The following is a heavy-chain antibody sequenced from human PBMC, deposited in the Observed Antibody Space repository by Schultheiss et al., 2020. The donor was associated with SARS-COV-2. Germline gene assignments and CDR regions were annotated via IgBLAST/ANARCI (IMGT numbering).Heavy chain of an antibody. V-gene: IGHV3-33*08. CDR3: ARDRAIGEHFDY. J-gene: IGHJ4*02. D-gene: IGHD2-21*01. CDR1: GFTFGTYN. CDR2: IWYDGSNK. Sequence: GGSLRLSCAASGFTFGTYNMHWVLQAPGKGLEWVAVIWYDGSNKYYADSVKGRFTISRDNSKNTLYLQMNSLRAEDTAVYYCARDRAIGEHFDYWGQGTLVTVSS.